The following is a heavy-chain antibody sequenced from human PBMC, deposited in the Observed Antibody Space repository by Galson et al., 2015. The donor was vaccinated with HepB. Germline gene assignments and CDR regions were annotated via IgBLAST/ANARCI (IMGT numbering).Heavy chain of an antibody. CDR1: GFTFSNYD. V-gene: IGHV3-13*04. D-gene: IGHD6-19*01. CDR3: ARETRGSGWQHLDY. J-gene: IGHJ3*01. Sequence: SLRLSCAASGFTFSNYDMHWVRQATGKGLEWVSAIGVSGTPYYPGSVKGRFTISRENAKNSLYLQMNSLGVGDTAVYYCARETRGSGWQHLDYWGQGTMVTVSS. CDR2: IGVSGTP.